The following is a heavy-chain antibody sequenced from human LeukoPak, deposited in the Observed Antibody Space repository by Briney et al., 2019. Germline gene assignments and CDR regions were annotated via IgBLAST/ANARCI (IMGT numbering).Heavy chain of an antibody. CDR1: GGSISSSSYF. Sequence: SETLSLTCTVSGGSISSSSYFWGWIRQPPGKGLEWIGSISYSGSTYYNPSLKSRVTISVDTSKNQFSLKLSSVTAADTAVYYCARGLAGRFLEWSRGYLDYWRQGTLVTVPS. J-gene: IGHJ4*02. D-gene: IGHD3-3*01. CDR3: ARGLAGRFLEWSRGYLDY. CDR2: ISYSGST. V-gene: IGHV4-39*01.